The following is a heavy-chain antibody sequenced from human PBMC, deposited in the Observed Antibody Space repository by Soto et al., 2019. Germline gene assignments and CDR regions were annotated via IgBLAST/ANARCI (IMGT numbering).Heavy chain of an antibody. Sequence: SSVKVSCKASGYTFTGYYVHWVRQAPGQGLEWMGWINPNSGDTYLAQRFQGRVTMNRDTSIGTAYMELRGLTSDDTAEYYCAKGGAIVAAGTRVYLYNAMDGWGQGTKAT. V-gene: IGHV1-2*02. J-gene: IGHJ6*02. CDR1: GYTFTGYY. CDR3: AKGGAIVAAGTRVYLYNAMDG. D-gene: IGHD1-26*01. CDR2: INPNSGDT.